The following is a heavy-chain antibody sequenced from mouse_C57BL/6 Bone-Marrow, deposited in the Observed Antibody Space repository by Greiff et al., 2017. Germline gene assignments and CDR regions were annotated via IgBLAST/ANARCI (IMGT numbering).Heavy chain of an antibody. V-gene: IGHV1-52*01. Sequence: QVQLQQSGAELVRPGSSVKLSCKASGYTFTSYWMHWVKQRPIQGLEWIGNIDPSDDETYYNEKFKDKATLTVDKSSSTAYMQLSSLTSEDSAVYCCAKEIGCPFADWGQGTLVTVSA. CDR2: IDPSDDET. CDR3: AKEIGCPFAD. J-gene: IGHJ3*01. D-gene: IGHD6-1*01. CDR1: GYTFTSYW.